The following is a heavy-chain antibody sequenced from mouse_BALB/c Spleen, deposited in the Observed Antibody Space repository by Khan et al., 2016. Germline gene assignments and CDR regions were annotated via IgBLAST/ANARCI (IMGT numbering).Heavy chain of an antibody. J-gene: IGHJ4*01. D-gene: IGHD1-1*01. Sequence: VQLQESGAELAKPGASVKMSCKASGYTFTSYWMHWVKQRPGQGLEWIGYINPSTGYTEYNQKFKDTATLPADKSSSTAYMQLVSLTSEDSAVYYCASYYGSSYYAMDYWGQGTSVTVSS. CDR2: INPSTGYT. CDR1: GYTFTSYW. CDR3: ASYYGSSYYAMDY. V-gene: IGHV1-7*01.